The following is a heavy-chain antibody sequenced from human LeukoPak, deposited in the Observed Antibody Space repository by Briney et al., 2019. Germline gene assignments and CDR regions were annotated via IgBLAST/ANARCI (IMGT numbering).Heavy chain of an antibody. J-gene: IGHJ4*02. Sequence: PGRSLRLSCAASGFTFSSYAMHWVRQAPGKGLEWVAVISYDGSNKYYADSVKGRFTISRDNSRNTLYLQMNSLRAEDTAVYYCAGLNSLHYYDSSGYPFDYWGQGTLVTVSS. CDR3: AGLNSLHYYDSSGYPFDY. CDR2: ISYDGSNK. V-gene: IGHV3-30*01. CDR1: GFTFSSYA. D-gene: IGHD3-22*01.